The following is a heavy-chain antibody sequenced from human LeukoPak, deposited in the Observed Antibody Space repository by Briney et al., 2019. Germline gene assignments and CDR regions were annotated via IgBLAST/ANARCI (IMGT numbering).Heavy chain of an antibody. CDR2: IIPILGIA. CDR1: GGTFSSYA. D-gene: IGHD3-22*01. V-gene: IGHV1-69*04. J-gene: IGHJ4*02. CDR3: AREPSYYYDSSGKFDY. Sequence: SVKVSCKASGGTFSSYAISWVRQAPGQGLEWMGRIIPILGIANYAQKFQGRVTMTTDTSTSTAYMELRSLRSDDTAVYYCAREPSYYYDSSGKFDYWGQGTLVTVSS.